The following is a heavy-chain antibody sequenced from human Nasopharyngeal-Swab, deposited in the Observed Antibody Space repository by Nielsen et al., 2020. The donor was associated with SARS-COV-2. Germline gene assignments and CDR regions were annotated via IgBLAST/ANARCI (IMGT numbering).Heavy chain of an antibody. CDR2: IKQDGSEK. Sequence: GESLKISCAASGFSFSTYWMTWVRQAPGKGLEWVANIKQDGSEKYYVDSVKGRFTVSRDSPKNLLYLQVNSLRAEDTAVYYCARQGVFVPAYFHQYYMDVWGKGTTVTVSS. V-gene: IGHV3-7*03. CDR3: ARQGVFVPAYFHQYYMDV. J-gene: IGHJ6*03. D-gene: IGHD3-16*02. CDR1: GFSFSTYW.